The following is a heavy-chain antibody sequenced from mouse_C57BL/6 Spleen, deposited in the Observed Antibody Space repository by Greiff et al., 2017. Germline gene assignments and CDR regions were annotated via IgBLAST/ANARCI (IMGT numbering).Heavy chain of an antibody. Sequence: EVHLVESGGGLVKPGGSLKLSCAASGFTFSSYTMSWVRQTPEKRLEWVATISGGGGNTYYPDSVKGRFTISRDNAKNTLYLQMSSLRSEDTALYYCARPLLGYYAMDYWGQGTSVTVSS. CDR1: GFTFSSYT. D-gene: IGHD4-1*01. J-gene: IGHJ4*01. CDR3: ARPLLGYYAMDY. CDR2: ISGGGGNT. V-gene: IGHV5-9*01.